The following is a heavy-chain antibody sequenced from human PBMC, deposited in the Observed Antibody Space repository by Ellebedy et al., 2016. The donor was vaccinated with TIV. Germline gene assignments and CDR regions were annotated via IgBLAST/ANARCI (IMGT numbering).Heavy chain of an antibody. J-gene: IGHJ5*02. CDR3: ASIHPSTSWIDP. Sequence: SVKVSCXASGGTFSSYAISWVRQAPGQGLEWMGGIIPIFGTANYAQKFQGRATITADKSTSTAYMELSSLRSEDTAVYYCASIHPSTSWIDPWGQGTLVTVSS. CDR1: GGTFSSYA. D-gene: IGHD2-2*01. CDR2: IIPIFGTA. V-gene: IGHV1-69*06.